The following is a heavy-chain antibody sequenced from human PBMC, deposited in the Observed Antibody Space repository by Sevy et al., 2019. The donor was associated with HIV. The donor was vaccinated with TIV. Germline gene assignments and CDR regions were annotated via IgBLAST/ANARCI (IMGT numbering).Heavy chain of an antibody. V-gene: IGHV4-59*01. D-gene: IGHD3-3*01. J-gene: IGHJ4*02. CDR1: DGSITSYY. Sequence: SETLSLTCTVSDGSITSYYWTWIRQPPAKELEWIGYIYYSGTTNYNPSLKSRVTISVDTSKNQFSLKLNSVTAADTAVYYCARVYNDFCSGYDWGQGIRVTVSS. CDR3: ARVYNDFCSGYD. CDR2: IYYSGTT.